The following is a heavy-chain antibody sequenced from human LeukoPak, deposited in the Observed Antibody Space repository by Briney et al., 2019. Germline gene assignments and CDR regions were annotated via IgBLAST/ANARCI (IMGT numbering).Heavy chain of an antibody. J-gene: IGHJ6*04. V-gene: IGHV3-48*03. CDR2: ISSSGSTT. D-gene: IGHD3-10*02. Sequence: VGSLRLSRAASGFTFSSYAMSWVRQAPGKGLEWVSYISSSGSTTYYADSVKGRFTISRDNAKNSLYLQMNSLRAEDTAVYYCEELGITMIGGVWGKGTTVTISS. CDR3: EELGITMIGGV. CDR1: GFTFSSYA.